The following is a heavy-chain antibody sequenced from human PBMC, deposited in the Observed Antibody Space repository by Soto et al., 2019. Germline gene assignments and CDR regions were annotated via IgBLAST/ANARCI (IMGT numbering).Heavy chain of an antibody. Sequence: GESLKISCKASGYTFTNYRIGWVRQVPGEGLEWMGFIFPSDSVTRYSPSFQGQVTISVDKSVDTTYLQWGSLKASDTAMYYCVRGMDRNSAGFWGLGTMVTVSS. J-gene: IGHJ4*02. V-gene: IGHV5-51*01. D-gene: IGHD2-2*03. CDR1: GYTFTNYR. CDR3: VRGMDRNSAGF. CDR2: IFPSDSVT.